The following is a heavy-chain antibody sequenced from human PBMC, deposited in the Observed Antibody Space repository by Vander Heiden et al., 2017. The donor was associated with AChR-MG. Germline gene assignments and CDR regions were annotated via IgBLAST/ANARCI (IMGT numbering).Heavy chain of an antibody. D-gene: IGHD2-15*01. Sequence: EVQPVQSGAAVMKPGATVKITCKVSGYTLTDYYMQWVQQAPGKGLERMGLVDPEDGETIYAEKFQGRVTITADTSTDTAYMELSSLRSEDTAVYYCATGGGNSFDYWGQGTLVTVSS. CDR2: VDPEDGET. J-gene: IGHJ4*02. CDR1: GYTLTDYY. CDR3: ATGGGNSFDY. V-gene: IGHV1-69-2*01.